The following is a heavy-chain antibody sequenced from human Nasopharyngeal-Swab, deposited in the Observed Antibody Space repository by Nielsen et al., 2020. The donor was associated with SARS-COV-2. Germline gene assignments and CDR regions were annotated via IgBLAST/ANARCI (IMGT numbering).Heavy chain of an antibody. D-gene: IGHD3-22*01. V-gene: IGHV3-30*18. CDR3: AKGGLYYYDSSALDY. CDR1: GFTFSSYG. CDR2: ISYDGSNK. Sequence: GGSLRLSCVASGFTFSSYGMYWVRQAPGKGLEWVSIISYDGSNKYHADSVKGRFTISRDNSKNTLYLQMNSLRAEDTAVYYCAKGGLYYYDSSALDYWGQGTLVTVSS. J-gene: IGHJ4*02.